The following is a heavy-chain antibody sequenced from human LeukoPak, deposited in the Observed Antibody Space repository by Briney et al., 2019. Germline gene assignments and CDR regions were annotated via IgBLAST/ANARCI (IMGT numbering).Heavy chain of an antibody. D-gene: IGHD3-16*01. Sequence: SETLSLTCTVSDGSISSSSYYWGWIRQPPGKGLEWIGSIYYGSVFYSVSTNYNPSLKSRVTISVDTSKNQFSLKLSSVTAADTAVYYCARQQRLYDQVGHNWFDPWGQGTLVTVSS. J-gene: IGHJ5*02. CDR1: DGSISSSSYY. CDR2: IYYGSVFYSVST. V-gene: IGHV4-39*01. CDR3: ARQQRLYDQVGHNWFDP.